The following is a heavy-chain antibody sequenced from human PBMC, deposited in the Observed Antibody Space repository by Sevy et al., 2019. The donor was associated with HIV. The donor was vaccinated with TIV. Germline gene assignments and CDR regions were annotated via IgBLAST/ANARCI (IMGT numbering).Heavy chain of an antibody. V-gene: IGHV3-7*01. Sequence: GGSLRLSCASSGITFSESLMSWVRQAPGKGLEWVASIKQEGSQKYYVDSVKGRFSISRDNAKNSLYLQMNSLRGDDTALYYCARVFSGSAPGFDYWGQGTLVTVSS. CDR2: IKQEGSQK. CDR3: ARVFSGSAPGFDY. D-gene: IGHD6-19*01. CDR1: GITFSESL. J-gene: IGHJ4*02.